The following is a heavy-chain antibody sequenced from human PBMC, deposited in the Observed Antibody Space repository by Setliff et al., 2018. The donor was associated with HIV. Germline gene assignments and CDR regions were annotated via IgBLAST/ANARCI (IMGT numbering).Heavy chain of an antibody. Sequence: PSETLSLTCTVSGASISSGGYYWNWIRQLPGKGLEWIGYILDSGSTYYNPSLRGRLSMSIDTSANQFSAELTSVTAADTALYFCARVPNWGSAPFAYDVWGLGTRVTVSS. CDR3: ARVPNWGSAPFAYDV. CDR2: ILDSGST. V-gene: IGHV4-31*03. CDR1: GASISSGGYY. D-gene: IGHD7-27*01. J-gene: IGHJ3*01.